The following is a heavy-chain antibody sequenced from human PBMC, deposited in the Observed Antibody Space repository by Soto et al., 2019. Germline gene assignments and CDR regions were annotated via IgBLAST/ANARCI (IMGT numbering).Heavy chain of an antibody. CDR2: ISWNSGSI. CDR3: AKDKLSGYDGNYYYYYYMDV. D-gene: IGHD5-12*01. J-gene: IGHJ6*03. V-gene: IGHV3-9*01. Sequence: GGSLRLSCAASGFTFDDYAMHWVRQAPGKGLEWVSGISWNSGSIGYADSVKGRFTISRDNAKNSLYLQMNSLRAEDTALYYCAKDKLSGYDGNYYYYYYMDVWGKGTTVTVSS. CDR1: GFTFDDYA.